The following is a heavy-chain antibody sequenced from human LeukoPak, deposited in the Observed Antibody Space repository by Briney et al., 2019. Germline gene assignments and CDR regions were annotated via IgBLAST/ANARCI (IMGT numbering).Heavy chain of an antibody. J-gene: IGHJ4*02. D-gene: IGHD2-15*01. CDR1: GFTFSTYG. Sequence: GGSLRLSCAASGFTFSTYGMSWVRQAPGKGLEWVSGISGSGDSTYSVDSVKGRFTISRDNSKNTLYLQMNSLKTEDTAVYYCTTDLSGYCSGGSCYGANDYWGQGTLVTVSS. V-gene: IGHV3-23*01. CDR3: TTDLSGYCSGGSCYGANDY. CDR2: ISGSGDST.